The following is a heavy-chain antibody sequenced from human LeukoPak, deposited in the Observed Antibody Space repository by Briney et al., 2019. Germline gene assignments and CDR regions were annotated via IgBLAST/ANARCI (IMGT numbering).Heavy chain of an antibody. CDR3: ARDRQDYDILTGLFRRGAFDY. V-gene: IGHV3-21*01. J-gene: IGHJ4*02. CDR2: ISSSSSYI. Sequence: GGSLRLSCAASGFTFSSYSMNWVRQAPGKGLEWVSSISSSSSYIYYADSVKGRFTISRDNAKNSLYLQMNSLRAEDTAVYYCARDRQDYDILTGLFRRGAFDYWGQGTLVTVSS. D-gene: IGHD3-9*01. CDR1: GFTFSSYS.